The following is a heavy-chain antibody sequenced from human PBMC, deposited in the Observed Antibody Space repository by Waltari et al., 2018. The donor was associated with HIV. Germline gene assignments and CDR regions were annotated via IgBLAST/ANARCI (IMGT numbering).Heavy chain of an antibody. CDR3: AKELLLFPDCFDS. CDR1: LFPFLTYA. Sequence: QSGGRLVQPCGSLTLSFLGALFPFLTYAMTWVRQAPGQGTVWISTVNKNMETYYSDSVKGRFIVSRDNSKNTLYLHMNNVTTDDTATYYCAKELLLFPDCFDSWGQGSLVTVFS. J-gene: IGHJ4*02. CDR2: VNKNMET. D-gene: IGHD2-15*01. V-gene: IGHV3-23*01.